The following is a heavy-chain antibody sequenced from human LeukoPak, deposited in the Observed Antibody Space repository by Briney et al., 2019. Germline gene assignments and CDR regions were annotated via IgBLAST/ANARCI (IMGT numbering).Heavy chain of an antibody. J-gene: IGHJ3*02. V-gene: IGHV5-51*01. Sequence: GESLKISCKGSGYSFTSYWIGWVRQMPGKGLEWMGIIYPGDSDTRYSPSFQGQVTISADKSISTAYLQCSSLKASDTAMYYCARSYYYDSSGYYYAAFDIWGQGTMVTVSS. CDR3: ARSYYYDSSGYYYAAFDI. D-gene: IGHD3-22*01. CDR1: GYSFTSYW. CDR2: IYPGDSDT.